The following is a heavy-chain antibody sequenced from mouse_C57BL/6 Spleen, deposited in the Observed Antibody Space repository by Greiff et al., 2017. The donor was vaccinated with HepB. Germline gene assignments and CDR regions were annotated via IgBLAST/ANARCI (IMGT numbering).Heavy chain of an antibody. J-gene: IGHJ4*01. D-gene: IGHD2-10*02. V-gene: IGHV2-3*01. CDR3: AKPECGNYDYYWAMDY. Sequence: QVQLKESGPGLVAPSQSLSITCTASGFSLTSYGVSWVRQPPGKGLEWLGVIWGDGSTNYHSALISRLSISKDNSKSEAFLKLNSLQTDDTATYYCAKPECGNYDYYWAMDYWGQGTSVTVSS. CDR2: IWGDGST. CDR1: GFSLTSYG.